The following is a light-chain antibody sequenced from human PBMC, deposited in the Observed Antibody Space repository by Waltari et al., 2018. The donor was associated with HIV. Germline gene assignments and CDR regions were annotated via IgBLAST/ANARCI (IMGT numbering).Light chain of an antibody. J-gene: IGLJ3*02. CDR3: SAYTSSSTWV. CDR1: TSDLGGYNY. CDR2: DVT. Sequence: QSALTPPAPVSGSPGQSITISCTGTTSDLGGYNYVSGYQKHPGNAPNLLIYDVTNRPSGVSNRLSGAKSGNTASLTISGLQVEDEADYCCSAYTSSSTWVFGGGTKLTVL. V-gene: IGLV2-14*03.